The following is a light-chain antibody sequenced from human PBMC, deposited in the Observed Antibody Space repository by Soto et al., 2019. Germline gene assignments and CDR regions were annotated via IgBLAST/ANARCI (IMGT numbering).Light chain of an antibody. Sequence: ETVMTQSPATLSVSPGERATLSCRASQSVNSNLAWYQQKLGQAPRVLIYGASTRATGIPDRFCGSGSGTEFILTISSLQSEDFAVYYCQEYNTWPWTFGQGTKVEIK. CDR2: GAS. CDR3: QEYNTWPWT. V-gene: IGKV3-15*01. CDR1: QSVNSN. J-gene: IGKJ1*01.